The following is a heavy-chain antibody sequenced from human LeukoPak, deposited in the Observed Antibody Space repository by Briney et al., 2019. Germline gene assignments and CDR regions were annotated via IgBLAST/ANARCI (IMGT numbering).Heavy chain of an antibody. CDR1: GGSFSGYY. V-gene: IGHV4-34*01. D-gene: IGHD3-9*01. CDR2: INRSGST. Sequence: SETLSLTCAVYGGSFSGYYWSWIRQPPGKGLEWIGEINRSGSTNYNPSLKSRVTISVDTSKNQFSLKLSSVTAADTAVYYCARGHPTGYSDYWGQGTLVTVSS. CDR3: ARGHPTGYSDY. J-gene: IGHJ4*02.